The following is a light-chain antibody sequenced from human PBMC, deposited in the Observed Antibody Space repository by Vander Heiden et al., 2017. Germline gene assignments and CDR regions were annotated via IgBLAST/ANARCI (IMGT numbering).Light chain of an antibody. Sequence: EIVLTQSPATLSLSPGERATLSCRASQSVSSYLAWYQQKPGQAPRLLIYDASNRDTGIPARFSGSGYGKDFTLTISSREPEDFAVYYCQQRSNWPRLTFGGGTKVEIK. V-gene: IGKV3-11*01. CDR1: QSVSSY. CDR2: DAS. J-gene: IGKJ4*01. CDR3: QQRSNWPRLT.